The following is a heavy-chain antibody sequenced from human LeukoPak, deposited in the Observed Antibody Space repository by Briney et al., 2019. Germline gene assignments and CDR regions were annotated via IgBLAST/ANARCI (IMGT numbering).Heavy chain of an antibody. CDR2: IYPGDSDT. Sequence: GESLKISCKGSGYTFTSYWIGWVRQMPGKGLEWMGIIYPGDSDTRYRPSFQGQVTISADKSISTAYLQWSSLKASDTAMYYCAIYFDTYYFDYWGQGTLVTVSS. J-gene: IGHJ4*02. V-gene: IGHV5-51*01. CDR3: AIYFDTYYFDY. D-gene: IGHD2-2*02. CDR1: GYTFTSYW.